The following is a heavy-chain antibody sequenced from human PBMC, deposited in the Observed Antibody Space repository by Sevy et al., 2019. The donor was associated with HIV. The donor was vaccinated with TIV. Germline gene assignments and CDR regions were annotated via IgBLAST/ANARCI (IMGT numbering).Heavy chain of an antibody. CDR1: GFTFSSYG. J-gene: IGHJ6*02. Sequence: GGSLRLSCAASGFTFSSYGMHWVRQAPGKGLEWVAVISYDGSNKYYADSVKGRFTISRDNSKNTLYLQMNSLRAEDTAVYYCAKDAYSSSWYGLYYYYGMDVWGQGTTVNVSS. CDR3: AKDAYSSSWYGLYYYYGMDV. V-gene: IGHV3-30*18. D-gene: IGHD6-13*01. CDR2: ISYDGSNK.